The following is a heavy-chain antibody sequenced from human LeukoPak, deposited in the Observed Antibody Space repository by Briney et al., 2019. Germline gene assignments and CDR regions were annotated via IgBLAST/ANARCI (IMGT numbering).Heavy chain of an antibody. CDR2: MNPNSGNT. J-gene: IGHJ5*02. CDR1: GYTFTSYD. D-gene: IGHD3-3*01. CDR3: ARVRGDYDFWSGSNWFDP. Sequence: GASVTVSCTSSGYTFTSYDINWVRQATGQGLEWMGWMNPNSGNTGYAQKFQGRVTMTRNTSISTAYMELSSLRSEDTAVYYCARVRGDYDFWSGSNWFDPWGQGTLVTVSS. V-gene: IGHV1-8*01.